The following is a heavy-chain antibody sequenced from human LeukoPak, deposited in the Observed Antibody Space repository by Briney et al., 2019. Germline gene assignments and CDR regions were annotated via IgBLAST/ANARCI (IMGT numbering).Heavy chain of an antibody. CDR1: GYTFTGYY. D-gene: IGHD6-13*01. CDR2: INPNSGGT. Sequence: ASVKVSCKASGYTFTGYYMHWVRQAPGQGLEWMGWINPNSGGTNYAQKFQGRVTMTRDTSISTAYMELSRLRSDDTAVYYCAREYSYSSSWYGGDAFDIWGQGTMVTVSS. CDR3: AREYSYSSSWYGGDAFDI. J-gene: IGHJ3*02. V-gene: IGHV1-2*02.